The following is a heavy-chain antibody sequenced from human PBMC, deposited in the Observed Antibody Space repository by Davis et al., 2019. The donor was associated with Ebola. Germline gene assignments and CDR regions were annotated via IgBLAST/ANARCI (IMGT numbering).Heavy chain of an antibody. CDR2: ISYDGSNK. V-gene: IGHV3-30-3*01. CDR1: GFTFSSYA. CDR3: ARGTQLWAIGHYYYGMDV. D-gene: IGHD5-18*01. Sequence: GGSLRLSCAASGFTFSSYAMHWVRQAPGKGLEWVAVISYDGSNKYYADSVKGRFTISRDNSKNTLYLQMNSLRAEDTAVYYCARGTQLWAIGHYYYGMDVWGQGTTVTVSS. J-gene: IGHJ6*02.